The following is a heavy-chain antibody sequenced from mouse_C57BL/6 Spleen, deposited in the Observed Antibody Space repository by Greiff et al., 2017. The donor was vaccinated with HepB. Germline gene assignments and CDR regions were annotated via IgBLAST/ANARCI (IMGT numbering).Heavy chain of an antibody. CDR3: ARGITVVATRYFYV. J-gene: IGHJ1*03. CDR1: GYTFTSYD. CDR2: IYPRDGST. V-gene: IGHV1-85*01. D-gene: IGHD1-1*01. Sequence: QVQLQQSGPELVKPGASVKLSCKASGYTFTSYDINWVKQRPGQGLEWIGWIYPRDGSTKYNEKLKGKATLTVDTSSSTAYMELHSLTSEDCAFYFCARGITVVATRYFYVWGTGTTVTVAS.